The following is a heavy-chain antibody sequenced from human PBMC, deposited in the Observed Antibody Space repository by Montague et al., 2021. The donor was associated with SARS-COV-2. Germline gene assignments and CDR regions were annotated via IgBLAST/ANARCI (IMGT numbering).Heavy chain of an antibody. Sequence: SLRLSCAASGFTVTSNYMSWVRQAPGKGLEWVSVIYDGGSTYYADSVKGRFTISRDNSKNTLYLQMNSLRAEDTAVYYCARGGGLRNYGRDAWGQGTTVTVSS. D-gene: IGHD5-12*01. V-gene: IGHV3-53*01. CDR1: GFTVTSNY. J-gene: IGHJ6*02. CDR2: IYDGGST. CDR3: ARGGGLRNYGRDA.